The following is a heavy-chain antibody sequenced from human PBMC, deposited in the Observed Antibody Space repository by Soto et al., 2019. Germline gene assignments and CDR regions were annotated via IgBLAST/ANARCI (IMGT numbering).Heavy chain of an antibody. CDR1: GYTFTSYA. Sequence: QVQLVQSGAEEKKPGASVKVSCKASGYTFTSYAMHWVRQAPGQRLEWMGWINAGNGNTKYSQKFQGRVTITRDTSASTAYMERSSLRSEGTAVYYCARSIVVVTALDYWGQGTLATVSS. CDR3: ARSIVVVTALDY. D-gene: IGHD2-21*02. J-gene: IGHJ4*02. CDR2: INAGNGNT. V-gene: IGHV1-3*05.